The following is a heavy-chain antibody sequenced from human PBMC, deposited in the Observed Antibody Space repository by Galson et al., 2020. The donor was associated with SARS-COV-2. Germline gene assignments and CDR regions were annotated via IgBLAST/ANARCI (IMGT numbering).Heavy chain of an antibody. CDR2: IYWDDDK. CDR3: AHFLGVFYYFDY. Sequence: SGPTLMRPPQTLPLPCTFSGFSLSTNGVGLGWIRQPPGKALEWPAPIYWDDDKRYSPSLKSRLTITKVTSKNQVVLTMTNMDLVDTATYYCAHFLGVFYYFDYWGQGTLVTVSS. J-gene: IGHJ4*02. CDR1: GFSLSTNGVG. V-gene: IGHV2-5*02. D-gene: IGHD2-8*02.